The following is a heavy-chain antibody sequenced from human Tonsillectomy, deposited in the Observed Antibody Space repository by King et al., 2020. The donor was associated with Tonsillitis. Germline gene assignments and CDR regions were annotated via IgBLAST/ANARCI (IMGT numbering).Heavy chain of an antibody. V-gene: IGHV3-64D*06. D-gene: IGHD3-22*01. CDR2: ISSNGGST. J-gene: IGHJ4*02. CDR1: GFTFSSYA. Sequence: VQLVESGGGLVQPGGSLRLSCSASGFTFSSYAMHWVRQAPGKGLEYVSAISSNGGSTYYADSVKGRFTISRDNSKNTLYLQMSSLRAEDTAVYYCAKPGVVIGYSYDYFAYWGQGTLVTVS. CDR3: AKPGVVIGYSYDYFAY.